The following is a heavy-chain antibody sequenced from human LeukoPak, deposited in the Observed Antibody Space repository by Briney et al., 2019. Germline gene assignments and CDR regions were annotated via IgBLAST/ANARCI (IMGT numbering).Heavy chain of an antibody. CDR2: ISYDGSNK. V-gene: IGHV3-30-3*01. Sequence: PGGSLRLSCAASGFTFSSYAMHWVRQAPGKGLEWVAVISYDGSNKYYADSVKGRFTISRDNSKNTLYLQMNSLRAEDTAVYYCARDPGPTVTPSDAFDIWGQGTMVTVSS. CDR3: ARDPGPTVTPSDAFDI. D-gene: IGHD4-17*01. J-gene: IGHJ3*02. CDR1: GFTFSSYA.